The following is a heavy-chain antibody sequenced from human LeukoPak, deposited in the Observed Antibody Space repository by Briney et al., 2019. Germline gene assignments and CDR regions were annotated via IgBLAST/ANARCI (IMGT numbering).Heavy chain of an antibody. CDR2: INAGNGNT. CDR3: ASSPGIAAAVNYYYGMDG. J-gene: IGHJ6*02. D-gene: IGHD6-13*01. V-gene: IGHV1-3*01. CDR1: GYTFTSYA. Sequence: ASVKVSCKASGYTFTSYAMHWVRQAPGQRLEWMGWINAGNGNTKYSQKFQGRVTITRDTSASTAYMELSSLRSEDTAVYYCASSPGIAAAVNYYYGMDGWGQGTTVTVSS.